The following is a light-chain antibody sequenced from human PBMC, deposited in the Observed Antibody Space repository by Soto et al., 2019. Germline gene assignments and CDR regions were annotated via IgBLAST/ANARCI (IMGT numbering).Light chain of an antibody. V-gene: IGLV2-14*01. Sequence: QSALTQPASVSGSPGQSITISCTGTISDVGGYNYVSWYQHHPGKAPELMIYEVSNRPSGVSNRFSGSKSGNTASLTISGLQAEDEADYYCSSYTSSSTLVFGGGTQLTVL. CDR1: ISDVGGYNY. CDR2: EVS. CDR3: SSYTSSSTLV. J-gene: IGLJ2*01.